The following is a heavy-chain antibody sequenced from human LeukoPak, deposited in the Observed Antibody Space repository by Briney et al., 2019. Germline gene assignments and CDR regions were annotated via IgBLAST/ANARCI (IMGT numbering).Heavy chain of an antibody. V-gene: IGHV4-39*01. CDR1: GGSISSSSYY. CDR2: IYYSGST. D-gene: IGHD6-13*01. CDR3: ARRIAAAGWLFDH. J-gene: IGHJ4*02. Sequence: SETLSLTCTVSGGSISSSSYYWGWIRQPPGKGLEWIGSIYYSGSTYYNPSLKSRVTISVDTSKNQFSLKLSSVTAADTAVYYCARRIAAAGWLFDHWGQGTLVTVSS.